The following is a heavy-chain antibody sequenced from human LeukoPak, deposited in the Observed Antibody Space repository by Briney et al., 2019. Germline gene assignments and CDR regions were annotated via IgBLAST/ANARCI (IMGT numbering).Heavy chain of an antibody. D-gene: IGHD2-15*01. Sequence: PGGSLRLSCAASGFTFSSYAMSWVRQAPGKGLEWVSAISGSGGSTYYADSVKGRFTISRDNSKNTLYLQMNSLRAEDTAVYYCARDLDDILVVLAAYYGAFDIWGQGTMVTVSS. CDR1: GFTFSSYA. J-gene: IGHJ3*02. V-gene: IGHV3-23*01. CDR3: ARDLDDILVVLAAYYGAFDI. CDR2: ISGSGGST.